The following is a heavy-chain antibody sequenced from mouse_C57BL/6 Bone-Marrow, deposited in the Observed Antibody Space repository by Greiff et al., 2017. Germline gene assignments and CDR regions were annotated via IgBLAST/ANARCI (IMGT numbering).Heavy chain of an antibody. CDR3: ARGYYGSSVRHWYFDV. J-gene: IGHJ1*03. Sequence: QVQLQQSGAELVKPGASVKMSCKASGYTFTTYPIEWMKQNHGKSLEWIGNFHPYNDDTKYSEKFKGKATLTVEKSSSTVYLELSRLTSDDSAVYYCARGYYGSSVRHWYFDVWGTGTTVTVSS. CDR2: FHPYNDDT. CDR1: GYTFTTYP. D-gene: IGHD1-1*01. V-gene: IGHV1-47*01.